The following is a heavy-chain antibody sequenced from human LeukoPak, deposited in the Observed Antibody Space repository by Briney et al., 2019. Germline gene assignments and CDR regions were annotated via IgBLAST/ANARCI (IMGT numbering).Heavy chain of an antibody. D-gene: IGHD3-3*01. CDR3: ARDPGSGYYLTEFDY. V-gene: IGHV1-18*01. Sequence: GASVKVSCKASGYTFTSYGISWVRQAPGQGLEWMGWISAYNGNTNYAQKLQGRVTMTTDTSTSTAYMELRSLRSDDTAVYYCARDPGSGYYLTEFDYWGQGTLVTVSS. CDR1: GYTFTSYG. CDR2: ISAYNGNT. J-gene: IGHJ4*02.